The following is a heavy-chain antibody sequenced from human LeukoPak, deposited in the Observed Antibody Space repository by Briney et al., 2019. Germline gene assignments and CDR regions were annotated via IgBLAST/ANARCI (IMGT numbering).Heavy chain of an antibody. CDR2: INTNSGTT. CDR3: AKPISGGLAVTADWFHP. V-gene: IGHV3-23*01. D-gene: IGHD6-19*01. J-gene: IGHJ5*01. CDR1: GFAFSVYA. Sequence: GGSLRLSCTASGFAFSVYARSWLRQPPGKGLEWVSTINTNSGTTSYDASVRGRFTISRDNSKNPLYLQLHTLRADDTATYYCAKPISGGLAVTADWFHPWGQGTLVVVSS.